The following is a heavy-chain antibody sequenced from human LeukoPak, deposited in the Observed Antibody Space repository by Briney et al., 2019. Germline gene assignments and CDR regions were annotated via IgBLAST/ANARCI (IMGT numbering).Heavy chain of an antibody. V-gene: IGHV1-2*02. Sequence: GASVKVSCKSSGYTFNGYYMHWVRQAPGQGLEWMGWINPNNGGTKYAQNFQGRVTMTRDTSISTAYMELDRLRFDDTAVYYCARSTCSGGSCFFDYWGQGTLVTVSS. CDR1: GYTFNGYY. CDR2: INPNNGGT. D-gene: IGHD2-15*01. J-gene: IGHJ4*02. CDR3: ARSTCSGGSCFFDY.